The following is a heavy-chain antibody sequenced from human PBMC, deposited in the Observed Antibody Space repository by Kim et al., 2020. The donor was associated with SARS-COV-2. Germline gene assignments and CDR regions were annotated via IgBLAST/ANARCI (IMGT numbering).Heavy chain of an antibody. CDR1: GGTFSSYA. CDR3: ARDYGDRGIITMVRGVIISGGMDV. CDR2: IIPIFGTA. Sequence: SVKVSCKASGGTFSSYAISWVRQAPGQGLEWMGGIIPIFGTANYAQKFQGRVTITADESTSTAYMELSSLRSEDTAVYYCARDYGDRGIITMVRGVIISGGMDVWGQGTTLTVSS. D-gene: IGHD3-10*01. V-gene: IGHV1-69*13. J-gene: IGHJ6*02.